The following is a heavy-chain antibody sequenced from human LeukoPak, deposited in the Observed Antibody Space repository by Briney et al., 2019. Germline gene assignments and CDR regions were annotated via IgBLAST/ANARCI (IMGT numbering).Heavy chain of an antibody. CDR2: INHSGST. Sequence: PSETLSLTCAVYGGSFSGYYWSWIRQPPGKGLEWIGEINHSGSTNYNPSLKSRVTISVDTSKNQFSLKLSSVTAADTAVYYCASGSGWQRSYYYYGMDVWGQGTTVTVSS. J-gene: IGHJ6*02. D-gene: IGHD6-19*01. V-gene: IGHV4-34*01. CDR1: GGSFSGYY. CDR3: ASGSGWQRSYYYYGMDV.